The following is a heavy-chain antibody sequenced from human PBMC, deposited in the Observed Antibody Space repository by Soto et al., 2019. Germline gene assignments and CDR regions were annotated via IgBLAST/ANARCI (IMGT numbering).Heavy chain of an antibody. D-gene: IGHD5-12*01. Sequence: GASVKVSCKASGYSFRGYIISWVLQAPGQGLEWMGGIVPIVDTSTYAQKFQGRVTIIADESTSTVYMELSSLRSDDTAVYYCVRVVAIPGYPDNWGQGTLVTVSS. J-gene: IGHJ4*02. CDR1: GYSFRGYI. CDR2: IVPIVDTS. V-gene: IGHV1-69*13. CDR3: VRVVAIPGYPDN.